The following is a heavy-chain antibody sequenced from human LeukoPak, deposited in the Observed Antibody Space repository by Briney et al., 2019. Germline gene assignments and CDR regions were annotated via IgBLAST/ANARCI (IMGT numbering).Heavy chain of an antibody. Sequence: GGSLRLSCAASGFTFSSYWMSWVRQAPGKGLEWVANIKHDGSEKYYVDSVKGRFTISRDNAKNSLYLQMNSLRAEDTAVYYCARDDGLLWFGSPHYYMDVWGKGTTVTVSS. J-gene: IGHJ6*03. CDR1: GFTFSSYW. CDR3: ARDDGLLWFGSPHYYMDV. V-gene: IGHV3-7*01. D-gene: IGHD3-10*01. CDR2: IKHDGSEK.